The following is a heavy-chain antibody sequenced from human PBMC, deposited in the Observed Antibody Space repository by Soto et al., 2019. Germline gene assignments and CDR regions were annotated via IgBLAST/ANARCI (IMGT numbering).Heavy chain of an antibody. D-gene: IGHD6-13*01. CDR1: GYTLTSHG. Sequence: ASVKVSCKASGYTLTSHGISWVRQAPGQRLEWMGWISAGNGNIKYSQKFQGRVTITRDTSASTAYMELSSLRSEDTAVYYCARDVAALDYWGQGTQVTVSS. V-gene: IGHV1-3*01. CDR3: ARDVAALDY. J-gene: IGHJ4*02. CDR2: ISAGNGNI.